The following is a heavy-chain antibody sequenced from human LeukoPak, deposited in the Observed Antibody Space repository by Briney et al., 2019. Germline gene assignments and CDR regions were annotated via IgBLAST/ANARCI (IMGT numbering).Heavy chain of an antibody. CDR2: INAGNGNT. Sequence: ASVKVSFKASGYTFTSYAMHWVRQAPGQRLEGMGWINAGNGNTKYSQEFQGRVTITRDTSASAVYMELSSLRSADMAVYYCARVVRYSSGPLTDLLPYYFDYWGQGTLVTVSS. V-gene: IGHV1-3*03. J-gene: IGHJ4*02. CDR1: GYTFTSYA. CDR3: ARVVRYSSGPLTDLLPYYFDY. D-gene: IGHD6-19*01.